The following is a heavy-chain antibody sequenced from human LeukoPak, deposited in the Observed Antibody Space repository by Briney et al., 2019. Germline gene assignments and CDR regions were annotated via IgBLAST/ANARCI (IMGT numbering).Heavy chain of an antibody. CDR1: GFTFSSYW. V-gene: IGHV3-74*01. Sequence: GGTLRLSCTAYGFTFSSYWMHWVRQAPGKGLVWVSRINRDGSSTSYADSVKGRFTISRDNAKNSLYLQMDSLRAEDTAVYYCARLEASRYCSGGSCPDNWFDPWGQGTLVTVSS. J-gene: IGHJ5*02. CDR2: INRDGSST. D-gene: IGHD2-15*01. CDR3: ARLEASRYCSGGSCPDNWFDP.